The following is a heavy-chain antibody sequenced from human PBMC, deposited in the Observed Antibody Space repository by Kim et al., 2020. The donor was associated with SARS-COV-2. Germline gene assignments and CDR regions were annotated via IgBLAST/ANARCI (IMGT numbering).Heavy chain of an antibody. CDR2: DGGCR. D-gene: IGHD3-3*02. Sequence: DGGCRYYAGSVEGRFTTSRDNPKSMVYLQMNSLRVDDTAIYYCTSIFEYWGQGALVTVSS. J-gene: IGHJ4*02. V-gene: IGHV3-74*01. CDR3: TSIFEY.